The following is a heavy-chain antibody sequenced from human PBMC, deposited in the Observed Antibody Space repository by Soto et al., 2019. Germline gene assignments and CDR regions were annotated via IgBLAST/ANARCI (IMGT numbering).Heavy chain of an antibody. Sequence: SETLSLTCTVSGDSISSGGFYWSWIRQFPGKGLEWIGYIYYSGSTYYNPSLKSRVTISVDTSKNQFSLKLSSVTAADTAVYYCARDLVVVVAAIRYNWFDPWGQGTLVTVSS. CDR2: IYYSGST. D-gene: IGHD2-15*01. J-gene: IGHJ5*02. V-gene: IGHV4-31*03. CDR3: ARDLVVVVAAIRYNWFDP. CDR1: GDSISSGGFY.